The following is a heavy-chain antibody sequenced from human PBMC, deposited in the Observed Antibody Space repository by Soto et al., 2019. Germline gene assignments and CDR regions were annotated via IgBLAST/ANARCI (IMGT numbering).Heavy chain of an antibody. CDR3: AKDIKSSYGASGFDP. CDR1: GFTFDDYT. J-gene: IGHJ5*02. D-gene: IGHD5-18*01. Sequence: GGSLRLSCAASGFTFDDYTMHWVRQAPGKGLEWVSLISWDGGSTYYADSVKGRFTISRDNSKNSLYLQMNSLRTEDTALYYCAKDIKSSYGASGFDPWGQGTLVTVSS. CDR2: ISWDGGST. V-gene: IGHV3-43*01.